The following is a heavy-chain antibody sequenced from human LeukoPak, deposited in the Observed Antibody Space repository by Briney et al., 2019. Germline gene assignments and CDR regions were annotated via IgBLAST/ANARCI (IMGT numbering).Heavy chain of an antibody. V-gene: IGHV3-33*01. Sequence: GGSLRLSCAASGFTFSSYGMHWVRQAPGKGLEWVAVIWYDGSNKYYADSVKGRFTISRDNSRNTLYLQMNSLRAEDTAVYYCARVGYDYVWGSYGPIDYWGQGTLVTVSS. D-gene: IGHD3-16*01. CDR3: ARVGYDYVWGSYGPIDY. CDR1: GFTFSSYG. CDR2: IWYDGSNK. J-gene: IGHJ4*02.